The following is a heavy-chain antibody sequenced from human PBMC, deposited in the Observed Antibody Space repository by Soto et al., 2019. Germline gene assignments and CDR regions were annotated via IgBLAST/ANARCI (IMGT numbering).Heavy chain of an antibody. CDR3: ATGSGYSSGWYXFAY. D-gene: IGHD6-19*01. CDR2: ISAYNGNT. CDR1: GYTFTSYG. Sequence: ASVKVSCKASGYTFTSYGISWVRQAPGQGLEWMGWISAYNGNTNYAQKLQGRVTMTTDTSTSTAYMELRRLRSDDTAVYYCATGSGYSSGWYXFAYWGQGTLVTVSS. V-gene: IGHV1-18*01. J-gene: IGHJ4*02.